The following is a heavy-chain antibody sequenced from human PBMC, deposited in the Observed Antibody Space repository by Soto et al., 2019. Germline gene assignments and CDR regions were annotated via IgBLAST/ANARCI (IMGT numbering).Heavy chain of an antibody. CDR1: GFTFTRYS. CDR3: ARESEDLTSNFDY. V-gene: IGHV3-21*06. J-gene: IGHJ4*02. Sequence: LGLSCAASGFTFTRYSMNWVRQAPGKGLEWVSSISSTTNYIYYGDSMKGRFTISRDNGKNSLYLEMHSLRAEDTAVYYCARESEDLTSNFDYWGQGTLVTVSS. CDR2: ISSTTNYI.